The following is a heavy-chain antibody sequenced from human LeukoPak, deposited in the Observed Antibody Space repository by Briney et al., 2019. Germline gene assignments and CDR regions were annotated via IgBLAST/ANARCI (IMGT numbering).Heavy chain of an antibody. Sequence: PGGSLRLSCAASGFTFSSYSMNWVRQAPGKGLEWVSSISSSSSYIYYADSVKGRFTISRDNAKNSLYLQMNSLRVEDTAVYYCARDPALQEWEQPTKPDYWGQGTLVTVSS. V-gene: IGHV3-21*01. D-gene: IGHD1-26*01. CDR1: GFTFSSYS. CDR3: ARDPALQEWEQPTKPDY. CDR2: ISSSSSYI. J-gene: IGHJ4*02.